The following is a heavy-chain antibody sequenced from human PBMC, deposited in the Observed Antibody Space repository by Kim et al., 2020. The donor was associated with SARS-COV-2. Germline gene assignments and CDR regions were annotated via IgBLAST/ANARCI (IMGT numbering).Heavy chain of an antibody. J-gene: IGHJ4*02. CDR1: GFTFRSYA. CDR2: KSYDGSNK. D-gene: IGHD2-2*01. Sequence: GGSLRLSCAASGFTFRSYAMHWVRQAPGKGLEWLAVKSYDGSNKYYADSVKGRFTISRDNSKNTLSLQMNSLRAEDTAVYYCASESVYCSSTTCPSGYFDYWGQGALVTVSS. V-gene: IGHV3-30-3*01. CDR3: ASESVYCSSTTCPSGYFDY.